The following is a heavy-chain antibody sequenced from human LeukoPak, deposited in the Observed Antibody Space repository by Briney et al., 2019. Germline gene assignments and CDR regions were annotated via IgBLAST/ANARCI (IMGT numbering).Heavy chain of an antibody. CDR2: ISGSGNSI. Sequence: PGGSLRLSCAASGFIFNSYEMNWVRQAPGKGLEWVAFISGSGNSIYYADSMKGRFTISRDNAKNSLYLHMSSLRAEDTAVYYCAGDNIENGDLDYLNYWGQGTLATVSS. V-gene: IGHV3-48*03. D-gene: IGHD4-17*01. CDR3: AGDNIENGDLDYLNY. CDR1: GFIFNSYE. J-gene: IGHJ4*02.